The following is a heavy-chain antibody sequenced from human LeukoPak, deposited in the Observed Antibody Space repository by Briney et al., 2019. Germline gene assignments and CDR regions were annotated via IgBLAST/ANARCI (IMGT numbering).Heavy chain of an antibody. CDR1: EFTFSSHW. Sequence: PGGSLRLSCAASEFTFSSHWMTWVRQAPGKGLEWMANIKPDGSDTYYVNSVKGRLSISRDNSKNSLYLQMNSLRAEDTAVYYCARDPGGSNWGAFDVWGQGIMVTVSS. CDR2: IKPDGSDT. CDR3: ARDPGGSNWGAFDV. V-gene: IGHV3-7*01. J-gene: IGHJ3*01. D-gene: IGHD3-16*01.